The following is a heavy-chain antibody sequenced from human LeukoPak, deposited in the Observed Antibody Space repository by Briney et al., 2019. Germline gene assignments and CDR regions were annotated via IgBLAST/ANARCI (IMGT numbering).Heavy chain of an antibody. J-gene: IGHJ6*02. CDR1: GFTFSSYE. CDR3: ARGGWARSTCYYDSSGDGMDV. V-gene: IGHV3-48*03. CDR2: ISSSGSTI. Sequence: GGSLRLSCAASGFTFSSYEMNWVRQAPGKGLEWVSYISSSGSTIYYADSVKGRFTISRDNAKNSLYLQMNSLRAEDTAVYYCARGGWARSTCYYDSSGDGMDVWGQGTTVTVSS. D-gene: IGHD3-22*01.